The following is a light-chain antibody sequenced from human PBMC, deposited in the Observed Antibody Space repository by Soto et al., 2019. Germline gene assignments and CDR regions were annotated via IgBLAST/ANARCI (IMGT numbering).Light chain of an antibody. CDR1: SSDIDGYNY. V-gene: IGLV2-14*01. CDR2: DVT. CDR3: SSYTSSSTYV. J-gene: IGLJ1*01. Sequence: QSALTQPASVSGSPGQSITISCTEASSDIDGYNYVSWYQQHPVKAPKLIIYDVTNRPSGVSNRFSGSKSGNTASLTISGLQDEDEDDYYCSSYTSSSTYVFGTGTKLTVL.